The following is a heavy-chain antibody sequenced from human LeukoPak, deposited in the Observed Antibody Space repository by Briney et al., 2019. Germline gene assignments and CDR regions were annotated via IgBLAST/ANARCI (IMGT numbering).Heavy chain of an antibody. CDR2: IRSDGNNK. D-gene: IGHD6-19*01. V-gene: IGHV3-30*02. Sequence: GGSLRLSCAASGFTFSNYAMHWVRQAPGKGLEWVAFIRSDGNNKYYADSVKGRSTISRDTSKNTVSLQMNSLRAEDTAVYYCAGDKTTGGWYEFDYWGQGTLVTVSS. CDR3: AGDKTTGGWYEFDY. CDR1: GFTFSNYA. J-gene: IGHJ4*02.